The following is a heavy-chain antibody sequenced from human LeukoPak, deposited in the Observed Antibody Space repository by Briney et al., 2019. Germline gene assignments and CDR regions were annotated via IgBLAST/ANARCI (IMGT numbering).Heavy chain of an antibody. CDR1: GGTFSSYA. J-gene: IGHJ5*02. CDR2: IIPILGIA. CDR3: ATPGITMVHGFDP. V-gene: IGHV1-69*04. D-gene: IGHD3-10*01. Sequence: ASVKVSCKASGGTFSSYAISWVRQAPGQGLEWMGRIIPILGIANYAQKFQGRVTITADKSTSTAYMELSSLRSEDTAVYYCATPGITMVHGFDPWGQGTLVTVSS.